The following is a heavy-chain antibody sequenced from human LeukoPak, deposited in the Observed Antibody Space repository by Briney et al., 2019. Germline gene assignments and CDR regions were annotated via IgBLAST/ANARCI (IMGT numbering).Heavy chain of an antibody. V-gene: IGHV4-34*01. CDR1: GGSFSGYY. D-gene: IGHD1-7*01. CDR2: INHSGST. Sequence: SETLSLTCAVHGGSFSGYYWSWIRQPPGKGLEWIGEINHSGSTNYNPSLKSRVTISVDTSKNQFSLKLSSVTAADTAVYYCARGKYNWNYGVTDPFDYWGQGTLVTVSS. CDR3: ARGKYNWNYGVTDPFDY. J-gene: IGHJ4*02.